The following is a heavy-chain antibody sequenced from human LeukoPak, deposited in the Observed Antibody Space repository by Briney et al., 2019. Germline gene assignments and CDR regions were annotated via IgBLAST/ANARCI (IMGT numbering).Heavy chain of an antibody. CDR1: GFTFSGSA. V-gene: IGHV3-73*01. CDR3: TSMGKNDYVWGSYRQFDY. CDR2: IRSKANSYAT. J-gene: IGHJ4*02. D-gene: IGHD3-16*02. Sequence: GGSLKLSCAASGFTFSGSAMHWVRQASGKGLEWVGRIRSKANSYATAYAASVKGRFTISRDDSKNTAYLQMNSLKTEDTAVHYCTSMGKNDYVWGSYRQFDYWGQGTLVTVSS.